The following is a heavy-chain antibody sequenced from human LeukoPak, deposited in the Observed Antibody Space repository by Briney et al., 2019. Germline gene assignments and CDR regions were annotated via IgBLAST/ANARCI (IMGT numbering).Heavy chain of an antibody. CDR2: IDYTGST. V-gene: IGHV4-59*08. CDR1: VVAISIYS. D-gene: IGHD1-26*01. J-gene: IGHJ4*02. Sequence: SETLSLTCTVSVVAISIYSRSWVRRPPGKGLLCIGYIDYTGSTNYNPCLKSRVNISVDTSKTQFSLKLSSVTAADTAVYYCARQGGLFDYWGQGTLVTVSS. CDR3: ARQGGLFDY.